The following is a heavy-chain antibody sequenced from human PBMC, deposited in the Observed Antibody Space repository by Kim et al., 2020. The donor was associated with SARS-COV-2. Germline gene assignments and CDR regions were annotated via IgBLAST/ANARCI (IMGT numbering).Heavy chain of an antibody. D-gene: IGHD3-9*01. CDR3: ARAGGLTYYYGMDV. CDR1: GFTFSSYS. CDR2: ISSSSSYI. Sequence: GGSLRLSCAASGFTFSSYSMNWVRQAPGKGLEWVSSISSSSSYICYADAVKGRFTISRDNAKNSLYLQMNSLRAEDTAVYYCARAGGLTYYYGMDVWGQGTPVTVSS. J-gene: IGHJ6*02. V-gene: IGHV3-21*01.